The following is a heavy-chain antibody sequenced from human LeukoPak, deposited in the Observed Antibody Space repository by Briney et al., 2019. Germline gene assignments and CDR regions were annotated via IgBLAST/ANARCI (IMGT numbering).Heavy chain of an antibody. J-gene: IGHJ3*02. D-gene: IGHD2-15*01. CDR2: ISSSSSTI. V-gene: IGHV3-48*01. CDR1: GFTFSSYS. Sequence: GGSLRLSCAASGFTFSSYSMNWVRQAPGKGLEWVSYISSSSSTIYYTDSVKGRFTISRDNAKNSLYLQTNSLRAEDTAVYYCARDIAGPEDAFDIWGQGTMVTASS. CDR3: ARDIAGPEDAFDI.